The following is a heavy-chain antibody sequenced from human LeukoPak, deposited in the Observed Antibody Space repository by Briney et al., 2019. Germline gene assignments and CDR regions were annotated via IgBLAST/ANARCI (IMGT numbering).Heavy chain of an antibody. CDR1: GFTFSSYG. J-gene: IGHJ3*02. CDR2: ISYDGSNK. Sequence: GGSLRLSCAASGFTFSSYGMHWVRQAPGKGLEWVAVISYDGSNKYYADSVKGRFTISRDNSKNTLYLQMNSLRAEDTAVYYCAGDSSGNRVFDIWGQGTMVTVSS. V-gene: IGHV3-30*03. CDR3: AGDSSGNRVFDI. D-gene: IGHD3-22*01.